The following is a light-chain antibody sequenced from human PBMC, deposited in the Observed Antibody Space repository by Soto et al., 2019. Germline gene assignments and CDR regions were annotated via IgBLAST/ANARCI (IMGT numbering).Light chain of an antibody. Sequence: QSALTQPRSVSGSPGQSVTVSCSGSSSNIGIYDFVSWFQQHPGEVPRLIIFDVTKRASGVPDRFSGHKSGNTAFLTISGLQSDDEADYFCCSYGGYYNYVFGTGTKLT. V-gene: IGLV2-11*01. CDR3: CSYGGYYNYV. J-gene: IGLJ1*01. CDR1: SSNIGIYDF. CDR2: DVT.